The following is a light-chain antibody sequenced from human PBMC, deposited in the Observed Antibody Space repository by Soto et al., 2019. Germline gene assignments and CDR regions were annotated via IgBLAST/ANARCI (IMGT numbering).Light chain of an antibody. CDR2: GAS. CDR3: QQYGNLPLT. Sequence: EIVLTQSPGTLSLSPGERATLSCRASQNVSSSYLAWYQQKPGQAPRLLIYGASTRATGIPDRFSGSGSGTDFTLTISRLEPEDFALYYCQQYGNLPLTFGGGTKVEIK. J-gene: IGKJ4*01. V-gene: IGKV3-20*01. CDR1: QNVSSSY.